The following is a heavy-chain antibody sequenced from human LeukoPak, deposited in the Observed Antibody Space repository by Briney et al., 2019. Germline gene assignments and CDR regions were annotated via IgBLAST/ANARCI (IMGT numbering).Heavy chain of an antibody. J-gene: IGHJ4*02. V-gene: IGHV1-2*02. D-gene: IGHD2-21*01. CDR3: ARDLGGVIAAYCFDY. CDR2: INPNSGGT. Sequence: ASVKVSCKASGYTFTGYYMHWVRQAPGQGLEWMGWINPNSGGTNYAQKFQGRVTMTRDTSISTAYMELSRLRSDDTAVYYCARDLGGVIAAYCFDYWGQGTLLTVSS. CDR1: GYTFTGYY.